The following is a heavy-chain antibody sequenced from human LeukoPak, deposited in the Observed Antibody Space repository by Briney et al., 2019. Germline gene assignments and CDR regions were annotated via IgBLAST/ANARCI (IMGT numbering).Heavy chain of an antibody. V-gene: IGHV3-23*01. CDR2: ISGSGDST. D-gene: IGHD2-2*01. CDR3: ATRGYCSGTSCYAPQP. J-gene: IGHJ5*02. Sequence: GGSLRLSCAGSGFTFSSYAMTWVRQAPGKGLEWVSAISGSGDSTYYADSVKGRFTISRDNSKNTLYLQMNSLRPENTAVYYCATRGYCSGTSCYAPQPWGQGTLVTVSS. CDR1: GFTFSSYA.